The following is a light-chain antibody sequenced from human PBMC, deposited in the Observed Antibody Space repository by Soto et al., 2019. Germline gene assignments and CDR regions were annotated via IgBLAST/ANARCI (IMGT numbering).Light chain of an antibody. J-gene: IGKJ1*01. CDR1: QSIVNW. CDR2: KAS. Sequence: DIQMTQSPSTLSASVGDRVTITCRASQSIVNWLAWYQQKPGKAPKLLIYKASNLESGVPSSFSGSGSGTEFTLTITSLQPDDFATYYCQQYSVTFGQGTKVESK. V-gene: IGKV1-5*03. CDR3: QQYSVT.